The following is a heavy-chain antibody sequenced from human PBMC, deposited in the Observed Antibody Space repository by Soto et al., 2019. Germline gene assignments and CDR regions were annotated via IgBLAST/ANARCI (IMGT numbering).Heavy chain of an antibody. J-gene: IGHJ4*02. V-gene: IGHV4-59*08. Sequence: PSETLSLTSTVSGDSISSYYWSWIRQPPGKGLEWIGYIYYSGSTKYNPSLKSRVTISVDTSKNQFSLNLSSVTAADTAVYYCTRHASGGDYRFDYWGQGTLVTVSS. CDR3: TRHASGGDYRFDY. CDR1: GDSISSYY. CDR2: IYYSGST. D-gene: IGHD4-17*01.